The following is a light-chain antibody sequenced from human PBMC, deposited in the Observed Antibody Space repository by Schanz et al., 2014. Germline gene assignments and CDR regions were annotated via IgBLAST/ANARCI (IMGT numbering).Light chain of an antibody. CDR2: SNN. CDR1: SSNIGSNY. V-gene: IGLV1-47*01. CDR3: AVWDESLSGWV. Sequence: QSVLAQPPSASETPGQLVTIPCSGSSSNIGSNYVYWYQQLPGTAPKLVIYSNNQRPSGVPDRFSGSRSGTSASLAISGLRSKDEADFYCAVWDESLSGWVFGGGTKLTVL. J-gene: IGLJ3*02.